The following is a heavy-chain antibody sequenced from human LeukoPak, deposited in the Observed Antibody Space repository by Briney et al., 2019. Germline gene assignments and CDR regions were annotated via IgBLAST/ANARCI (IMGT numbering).Heavy chain of an antibody. CDR1: GITFSSYS. J-gene: IGHJ4*02. Sequence: GGSLRLSCVASGITFSSYSMNWVRQVPGKGLVWVSRINDDGSATFYADSVKGRFTISRDNAKNTLFLQINSLRAEDTAVYYCAREILAPGKTHDYWGQGTLVTVSS. CDR2: INDDGSAT. CDR3: AREILAPGKTHDY. V-gene: IGHV3-74*01.